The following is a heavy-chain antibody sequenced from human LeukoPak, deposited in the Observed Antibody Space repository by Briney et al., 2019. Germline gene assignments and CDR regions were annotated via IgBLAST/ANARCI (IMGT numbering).Heavy chain of an antibody. CDR1: GFTFSSYG. V-gene: IGHV3-30*02. D-gene: IGHD6-19*01. CDR3: AKKYSSGRRPYDYYMDV. CDR2: IRYDGSDK. Sequence: GSLRLSCAASGFTFSSYGMNWVRQAPGKGLEWVAFIRYDGSDKYYADSVKGRFTVSRGNSKNMVYLQMNSLRAEDTAVYYCAKKYSSGRRPYDYYMDVWGKGTTVIVSS. J-gene: IGHJ6*03.